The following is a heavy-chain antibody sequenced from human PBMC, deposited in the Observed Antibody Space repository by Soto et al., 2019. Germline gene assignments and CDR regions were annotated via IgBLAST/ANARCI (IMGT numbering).Heavy chain of an antibody. D-gene: IGHD5-12*01. CDR2: ISWNSGSI. J-gene: IGHJ4*02. V-gene: IGHV3-9*01. Sequence: EVQLVESGGGLVQPGRSLRLSCAASGFTHDDYAMHWVRQATGKGLEWGSGISWNSGSIGYADSVKGRFTISRDNAKNSRYLQMNSLRAEDTALYYCAKDRGYSSYDWDSFDYWGQGTLVTVSS. CDR3: AKDRGYSSYDWDSFDY. CDR1: GFTHDDYA.